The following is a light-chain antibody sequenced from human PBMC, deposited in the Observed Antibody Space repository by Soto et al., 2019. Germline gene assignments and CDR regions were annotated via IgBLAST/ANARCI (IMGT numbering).Light chain of an antibody. CDR2: GAS. CDR3: QQYGSSPWT. Sequence: EIVMTQSPATLSVSPGERATLSCMASQSVSSNLAWYQQKPGQAPRLLIYGASSWAAGVPDRFSGSGCGTDFTVTISRMEPEDFAVYYCQQYGSSPWTFGQGTKVDIK. V-gene: IGKV3-20*01. CDR1: QSVSSN. J-gene: IGKJ1*01.